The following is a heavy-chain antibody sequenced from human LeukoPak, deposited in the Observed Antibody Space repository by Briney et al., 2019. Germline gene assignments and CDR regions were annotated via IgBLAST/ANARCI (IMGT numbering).Heavy chain of an antibody. CDR2: MFGSGDT. D-gene: IGHD5-24*01. CDR1: GFTFSTYA. CDR3: AKDLHYNDGRWEFDP. J-gene: IGHJ5*02. Sequence: GGSLRLSCAASGFTFSTYAMTWVRQAPGKGLEWVSGMFGSGDTYYADSVKGRFTISRDNSKNTVYLQMNSLRVEDTAIYYCAKDLHYNDGRWEFDPWGQGTLVTVSS. V-gene: IGHV3-23*01.